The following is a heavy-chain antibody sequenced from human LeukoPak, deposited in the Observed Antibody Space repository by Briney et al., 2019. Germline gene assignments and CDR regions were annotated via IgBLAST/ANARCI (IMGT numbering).Heavy chain of an antibody. V-gene: IGHV4-39*07. CDR1: GGSVSSGSYY. Sequence: PSETLSLTCTVSGGSVSSGSYYWSWIRQPPGKGLEWIGEINHSGSTNYNPSLKSRVSISVDTSKNQFSLKLNSVTAADTAVYYCARSSYDDSSGYYYSDYWGQGPLVTVSS. CDR3: ARSSYDDSSGYYYSDY. J-gene: IGHJ4*02. CDR2: INHSGST. D-gene: IGHD3-22*01.